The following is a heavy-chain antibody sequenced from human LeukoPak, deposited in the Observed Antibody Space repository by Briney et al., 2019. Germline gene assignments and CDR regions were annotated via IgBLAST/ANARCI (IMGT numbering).Heavy chain of an antibody. Sequence: SETLYLTCAVYGGSFSVYYWSWIRQPPGKGLEWIGEINHSGSPNYNPSLKSRVAISVDTSKNQFSLKLSSVTAADTAVYYCARSRRTPGYSRSRTYYYYYGMDVWGQGTTVTVSS. V-gene: IGHV4-34*01. J-gene: IGHJ6*02. D-gene: IGHD6-13*01. CDR2: INHSGSP. CDR3: ARSRRTPGYSRSRTYYYYYGMDV. CDR1: GGSFSVYY.